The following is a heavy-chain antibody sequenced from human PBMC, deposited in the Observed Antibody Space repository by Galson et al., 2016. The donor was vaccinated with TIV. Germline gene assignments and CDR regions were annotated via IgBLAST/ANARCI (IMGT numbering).Heavy chain of an antibody. CDR2: IKSNTDGGTT. CDR1: GFTINNAW. Sequence: SLRLSCAGSGFTINNAWMSWVRQAPGKGLEWVGRIKSNTDGGTTDYAAPVKGRFTISRDDSRNTVSLQMNGLKIEDIGVYYCTTPPYCGGDCWHYYYGAVGVWGQGTTVTV. CDR3: TTPPYCGGDCWHYYYGAVGV. D-gene: IGHD2-21*02. V-gene: IGHV3-15*01. J-gene: IGHJ6*02.